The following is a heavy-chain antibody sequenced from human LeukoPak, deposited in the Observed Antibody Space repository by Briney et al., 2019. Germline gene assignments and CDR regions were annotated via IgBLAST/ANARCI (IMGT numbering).Heavy chain of an antibody. CDR3: ARSSYTVTTLEYYYYMDV. V-gene: IGHV4-59*08. CDR2: IPHTGTT. D-gene: IGHD4-11*01. Sequence: PSETLSLTCIVSGGSILTYSWNWIRQSPGKGLEWIGYIPHTGTTSYRSSLKSRVTISVDSSKNQLSLKLSSVTAADTAVYYCARSSYTVTTLEYYYYMDVWGKGTTVTVSS. J-gene: IGHJ6*03. CDR1: GGSILTYS.